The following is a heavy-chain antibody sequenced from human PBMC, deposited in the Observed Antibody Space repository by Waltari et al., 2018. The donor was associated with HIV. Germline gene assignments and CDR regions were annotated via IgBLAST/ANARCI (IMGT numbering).Heavy chain of an antibody. D-gene: IGHD2-2*02. V-gene: IGHV3-7*01. J-gene: IGHJ6*02. CDR2: IKQDGSEK. Sequence: EVQLVESGGGVVHHGGSLRPSWTASGCTFSNFWMSWVRQAPGRGLEWLANIKQDGSEKYYVDSVKGRFTISRDNAKNSLYLQMNSLRAEDTAVYYCASPSIRAGMDVWGQGTTVTVSS. CDR3: ASPSIRAGMDV. CDR1: GCTFSNFW.